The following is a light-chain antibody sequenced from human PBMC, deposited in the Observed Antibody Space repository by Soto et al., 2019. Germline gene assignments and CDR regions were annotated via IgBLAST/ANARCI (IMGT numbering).Light chain of an antibody. CDR2: QAS. CDR3: LQYQRYWT. J-gene: IGKJ1*01. Sequence: DIQMTQSPSTLSASVGDRVSITCRASQSISRQLAWYHQKPGKAPNLLIYQASNLETGVPSRFTGSGSGTEVTLAISSLPPDDFATYYCLQYQRYWTFGQGTKVEVK. CDR1: QSISRQ. V-gene: IGKV1-5*03.